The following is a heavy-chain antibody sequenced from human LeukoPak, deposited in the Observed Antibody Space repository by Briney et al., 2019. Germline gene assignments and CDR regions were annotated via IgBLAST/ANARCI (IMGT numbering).Heavy chain of an antibody. D-gene: IGHD2-8*02. CDR2: IAHHGNNK. V-gene: IGHV3-30*02. Sequence: PGGSLRLSCAASGFTFGSSAMHWVRQGPGKGLEWVAYIAHHGNNKYYADSVKGRFTISRDNSKRTLYLQMNSLRVDDTAVYYCAKDGSWSCTDWGQGTPVTVSS. CDR1: GFTFGSSA. J-gene: IGHJ4*02. CDR3: AKDGSWSCTD.